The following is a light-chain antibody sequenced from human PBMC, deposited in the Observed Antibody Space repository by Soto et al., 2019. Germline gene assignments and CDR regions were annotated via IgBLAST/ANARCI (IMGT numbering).Light chain of an antibody. CDR3: QLRSNWPPTWT. J-gene: IGKJ1*01. Sequence: EIVLTQSPATLSLSPGERATLSCRASQSVSSYLAWYQQKPGQAPSLLIYDASSRATGIPARLSGSGSGTDFTLTISSLEPEDFAVYYCQLRSNWPPTWTFGQGTKVEIK. CDR2: DAS. V-gene: IGKV3-11*01. CDR1: QSVSSY.